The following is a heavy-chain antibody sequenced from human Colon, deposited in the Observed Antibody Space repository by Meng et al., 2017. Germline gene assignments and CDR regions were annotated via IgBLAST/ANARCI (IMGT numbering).Heavy chain of an antibody. Sequence: QVQLQQWGAGPLKPSETLSLTCAVYGGSFSGYYWSWIRQPPGKGLEWIGYIYYSGSTYYNPSLKSRVTISVDTSKNQFSLKLSSVAAADTAVYFCVRSSAWVRTGFDPWGQGTLVTVSS. CDR2: IYYSGST. CDR1: GGSFSGYY. V-gene: IGHV4-34*01. J-gene: IGHJ5*02. D-gene: IGHD3-22*01. CDR3: VRSSAWVRTGFDP.